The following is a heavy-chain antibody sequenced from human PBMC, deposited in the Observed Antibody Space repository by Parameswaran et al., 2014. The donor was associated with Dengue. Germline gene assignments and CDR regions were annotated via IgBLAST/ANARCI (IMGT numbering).Heavy chain of an antibody. V-gene: IGHV4-34*01. CDR3: ARMPKDIVVVPAASYYYYGMDV. D-gene: IGHD2-2*01. Sequence: RWIRQPPGKGLEWIGEINHSGSTNYNPSLKSRVTISVDTSKNQFSLKLSSVTAADTAVYYCARMPKDIVVVPAASYYYYGMDVWGQGTTVTVSS. J-gene: IGHJ6*02. CDR2: INHSGST.